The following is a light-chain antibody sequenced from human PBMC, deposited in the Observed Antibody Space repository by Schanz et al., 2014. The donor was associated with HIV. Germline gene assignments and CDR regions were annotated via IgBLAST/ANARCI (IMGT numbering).Light chain of an antibody. CDR1: SSNIGSNY. V-gene: IGLV1-47*02. J-gene: IGLJ2*01. CDR2: SND. CDR3: ATWDDSLSGRDVV. Sequence: QAVVTQPPSASGTPGQRVTISCSGSSSNIGSNYVFWYQHLPGTAPKLLIYSNDQRPSGVPDRFSGSKSGTSASLAISGLRSEDEADYYCATWDDSLSGRDVVFGGGTKLTVL.